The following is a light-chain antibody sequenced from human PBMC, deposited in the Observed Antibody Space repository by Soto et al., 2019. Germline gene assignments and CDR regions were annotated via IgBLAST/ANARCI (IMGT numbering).Light chain of an antibody. Sequence: EIVLTQSPGTLSLSPGERATLSCRASQSVSSNYLAWYQQKPGQAPRLLIYGASSRATGIPVRFSGIGSGADFTLTISRLEPEDFAVYYCQQYGSSPFTFGPGTKVDI. V-gene: IGKV3-20*01. CDR2: GAS. CDR3: QQYGSSPFT. J-gene: IGKJ3*01. CDR1: QSVSSNY.